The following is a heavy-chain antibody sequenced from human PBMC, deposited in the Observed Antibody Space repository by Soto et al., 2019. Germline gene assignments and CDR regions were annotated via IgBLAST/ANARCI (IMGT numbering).Heavy chain of an antibody. CDR1: GGSISSYY. J-gene: IGHJ2*01. CDR2: IYYSGSP. Sequence: SSETLSLTCTVSGGSISSYYWSWIRQPPGKGLEWIGYIYYSGSPNYSPSLESRVTISEDTSKNQFSLKLSSVTAADTAIYYCAGGRDDDNGWYFDLWGRGTLVTVSS. CDR3: AGGRDDDNGWYFDL. V-gene: IGHV4-59*01. D-gene: IGHD1-1*01.